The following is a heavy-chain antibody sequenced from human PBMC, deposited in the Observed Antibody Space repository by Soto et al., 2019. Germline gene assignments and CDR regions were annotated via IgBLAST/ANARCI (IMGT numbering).Heavy chain of an antibody. Sequence: ASLKVSCKASGYTFTSYGISWVRQAPGQGLEWMGWISAYNGNTNYAQKLQGRVTMTTDTSTSTAYMELRSLRSDDTAVYYCARARYYDFWSGYPALWAGGDRYYYYYGMDVWGQGTTVTVSS. CDR2: ISAYNGNT. J-gene: IGHJ6*02. D-gene: IGHD3-3*01. V-gene: IGHV1-18*01. CDR1: GYTFTSYG. CDR3: ARARYYDFWSGYPALWAGGDRYYYYYGMDV.